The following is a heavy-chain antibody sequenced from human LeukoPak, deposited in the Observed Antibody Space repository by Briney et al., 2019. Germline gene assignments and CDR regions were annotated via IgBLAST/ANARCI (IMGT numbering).Heavy chain of an antibody. J-gene: IGHJ6*03. V-gene: IGHV4-4*07. Sequence: SETLSLTCAVSGGSISSYYWSWIRQPAGKGLEWIGRIYTSGSTNYNPSLKSRATMSVDTSKNQFSLKLSSVTAADTAVYYCARGERYSSSSYNYYYMDVWGKGTTVTVSS. D-gene: IGHD6-6*01. CDR1: GGSISSYY. CDR3: ARGERYSSSSYNYYYMDV. CDR2: IYTSGST.